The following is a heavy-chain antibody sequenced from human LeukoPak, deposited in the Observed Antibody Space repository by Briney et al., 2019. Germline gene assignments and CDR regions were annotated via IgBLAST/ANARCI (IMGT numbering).Heavy chain of an antibody. D-gene: IGHD6-13*01. Sequence: PSETLSLTCTVSGGSISSGGFYWSWLRQPPGQGLEWIAYIYHSGTTYYNPSLRRRATISVDGSKNQFSLELNSVTAADTAVYYCARELVLPAAGVFDIWGQGSMVTVSS. J-gene: IGHJ3*02. CDR2: IYHSGTT. CDR1: GGSISSGGFY. CDR3: ARELVLPAAGVFDI. V-gene: IGHV4-30-2*01.